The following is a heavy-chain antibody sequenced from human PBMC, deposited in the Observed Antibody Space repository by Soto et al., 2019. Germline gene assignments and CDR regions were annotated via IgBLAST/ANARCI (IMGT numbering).Heavy chain of an antibody. CDR2: TNPNSGGT. V-gene: IGHV1-2*04. Sequence: WVRQAPGQGLEWMGWTNPNSGGTNYAQKFQGWVTMTRDTSISTAYMELSRLRSDDTAVYYCARDSLGSSSGLYYYYGMDVWGQGTTVTVSS. D-gene: IGHD6-6*01. J-gene: IGHJ6*02. CDR3: ARDSLGSSSGLYYYYGMDV.